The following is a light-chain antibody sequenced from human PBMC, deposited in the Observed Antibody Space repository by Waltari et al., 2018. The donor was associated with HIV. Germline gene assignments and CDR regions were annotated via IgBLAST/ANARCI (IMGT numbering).Light chain of an antibody. CDR2: DVS. V-gene: IGLV2-14*03. CDR1: SSDVGGSTY. J-gene: IGLJ1*01. CDR3: SSYTTSNTPYV. Sequence: QSALTQPAPVSGSPGQSITLSSVRTSSDVGGSTYVSWYQQHPGNAPSLMIYDVSYRPSGVSNRFSGSKSGNTASLTISGLQAEDEADYYCSSYTTSNTPYVFGTGTKVTVL.